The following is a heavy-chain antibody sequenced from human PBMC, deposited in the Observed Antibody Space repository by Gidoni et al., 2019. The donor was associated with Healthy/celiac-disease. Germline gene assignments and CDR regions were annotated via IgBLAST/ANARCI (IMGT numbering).Heavy chain of an antibody. CDR1: GFTFSNAW. V-gene: IGHV3-15*01. D-gene: IGHD6-13*01. CDR3: TTDLSLPGIAARAAFDI. Sequence: EVQLVEYGGGLVKPGGSLRLSCAASGFTFSNAWMSWVRQAPGKGLEWVGRIKSKTDGGTTDYAAPVKGRFTISRDDSKNTLYLQMNSLKTEDTAVYYCTTDLSLPGIAARAAFDIWGQGTMVTVSS. CDR2: IKSKTDGGTT. J-gene: IGHJ3*02.